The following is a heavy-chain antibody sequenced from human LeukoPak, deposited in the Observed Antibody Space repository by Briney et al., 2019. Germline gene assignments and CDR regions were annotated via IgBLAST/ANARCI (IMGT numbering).Heavy chain of an antibody. Sequence: SETLSLTCAVYGRSFSGYYWTWIRQTPGKGLEWIGEINHSGITDYNPSLRSRVTISVDTSKNQFSLKLSSVTAADTAIYYCARAVIVVAAVTQRNWFDPWGQGTLVTVSS. V-gene: IGHV4-34*01. CDR1: GRSFSGYY. D-gene: IGHD2-15*01. J-gene: IGHJ5*02. CDR2: INHSGIT. CDR3: ARAVIVVAAVTQRNWFDP.